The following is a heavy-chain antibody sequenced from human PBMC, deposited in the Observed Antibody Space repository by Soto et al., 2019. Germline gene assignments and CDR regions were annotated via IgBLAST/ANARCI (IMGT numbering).Heavy chain of an antibody. CDR1: GFTFSSYA. J-gene: IGHJ4*02. V-gene: IGHV3-30*04. CDR2: ISYDGTNK. D-gene: IGHD3-22*01. Sequence: PGGSLRLSCAASGFTFSSYAMHWVRQAPGKGLEWVAVISYDGTNKYYADSVKGRFTISRDNSKNTLYLQMNSLRAEDTAVYYCAKGGFYYYDSSGYYLDYWGQGTLVTVSS. CDR3: AKGGFYYYDSSGYYLDY.